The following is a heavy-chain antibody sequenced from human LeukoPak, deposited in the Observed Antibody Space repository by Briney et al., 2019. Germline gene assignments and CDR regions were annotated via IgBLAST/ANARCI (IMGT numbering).Heavy chain of an antibody. CDR1: GGSISSYY. Sequence: PSETLSLTCTVSGGSISSYYWSWIRQPAGKGLEWIGRIYTSGSTNYNPSLKSRVTMSVDTSKNQFSLKLSSVTAADTAVYYCAREPRNSLSYYGMDVWGQGTTVTVSS. D-gene: IGHD1-7*01. V-gene: IGHV4-4*07. CDR2: IYTSGST. CDR3: AREPRNSLSYYGMDV. J-gene: IGHJ6*02.